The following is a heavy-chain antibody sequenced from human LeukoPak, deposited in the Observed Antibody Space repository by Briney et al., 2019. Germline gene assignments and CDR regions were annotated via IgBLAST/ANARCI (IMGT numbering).Heavy chain of an antibody. CDR1: GGSISSYY. CDR3: ATKHSSGSASQQYYYYYMDV. J-gene: IGHJ6*03. Sequence: SETLSLTCTVSGGSISSYYWSWIRQPPGKGLEWIGYIYTSGSTNYNPSLKSRVTISVDTSKNQFSLKLSSVTAADTAVYYCATKHSSGSASQQYYYYYMDVWGKGTTVTVSS. V-gene: IGHV4-4*09. D-gene: IGHD3-10*01. CDR2: IYTSGST.